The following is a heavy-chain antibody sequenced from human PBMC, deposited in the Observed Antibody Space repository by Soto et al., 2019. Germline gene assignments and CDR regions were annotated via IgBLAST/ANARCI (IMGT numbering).Heavy chain of an antibody. CDR1: GFTFSTYG. CDR3: ARASSNFDSTNARLDY. Sequence: QVQLVESGGGEVQPGRSLRLACEASGFTFSTYGMHWVRQAPGKGLEWVGVIRYDGSVTFYGDSVKGRVTISRDNSKSTAYLQRNSLRAEDAAVYYCARASSNFDSTNARLDYWGQGALVSVSS. J-gene: IGHJ4*02. V-gene: IGHV3-33*01. CDR2: IRYDGSVT. D-gene: IGHD3-9*01.